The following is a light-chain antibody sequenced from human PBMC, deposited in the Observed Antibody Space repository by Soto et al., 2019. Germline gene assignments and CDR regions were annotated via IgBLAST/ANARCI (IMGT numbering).Light chain of an antibody. J-gene: IGKJ2*01. Sequence: DIQMTQSPSTLSASVGDRVTITCRASQTTTNWLAWYQQKPGKAPKLLIYKTSSLESGVPSRFSGSGSGTEFTLTISSLQPDEFASYYCQQYSSYSYTFGQGTKLEI. V-gene: IGKV1-5*03. CDR3: QQYSSYSYT. CDR2: KTS. CDR1: QTTTNW.